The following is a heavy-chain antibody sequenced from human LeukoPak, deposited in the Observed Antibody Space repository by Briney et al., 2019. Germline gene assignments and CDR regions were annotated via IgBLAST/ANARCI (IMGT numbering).Heavy chain of an antibody. CDR1: GGTFSSYA. V-gene: IGHV1-69*06. CDR3: AKDRRLRFLEWSSIGYFQH. CDR2: IIPIFGTA. Sequence: VASVKVSCKASGGTFSSYAISWVRQAPGQGLEWMGGIIPIFGTANYAQKFQGRVTITADKSTSTAYMELRSLRSDDTAVYYCAKDRRLRFLEWSSIGYFQHWGQGTLVAVSS. D-gene: IGHD3-3*01. J-gene: IGHJ1*01.